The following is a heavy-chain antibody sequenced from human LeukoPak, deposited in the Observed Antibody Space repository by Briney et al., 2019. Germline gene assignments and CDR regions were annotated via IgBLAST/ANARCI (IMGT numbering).Heavy chain of an antibody. D-gene: IGHD5-18*01. CDR1: GFTLSSYW. J-gene: IGHJ4*02. CDR3: GKVPADTAMVSFDY. Sequence: PGGSLRLSCAASGFTLSSYWMHWVRQAPGKGLVWVSRINSDGSSTSYADSVKGRFTISRDNSKNTLYLQMNSLRAEDTAVYYCGKVPADTAMVSFDYWGQGTLVTVSS. CDR2: INSDGSST. V-gene: IGHV3-74*01.